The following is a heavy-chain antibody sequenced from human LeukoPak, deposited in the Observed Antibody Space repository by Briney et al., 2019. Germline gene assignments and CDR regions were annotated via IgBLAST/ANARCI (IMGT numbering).Heavy chain of an antibody. CDR1: GFTFSSYE. V-gene: IGHV3-21*05. CDR2: ISSSSSYI. CDR3: AKAPVTSCRGAYCYPFDS. D-gene: IGHD2-21*01. Sequence: GGSLRLSCAVSGFTFSSYEMNRVRQAPGKGLEWVSYISSSSSYIYYADSVKGRFTISRDNTKNSLYLQMNSLRAEDAAVYFCAKAPVTSCRGAYCYPFDSWGQGTLVTPSS. J-gene: IGHJ4*02.